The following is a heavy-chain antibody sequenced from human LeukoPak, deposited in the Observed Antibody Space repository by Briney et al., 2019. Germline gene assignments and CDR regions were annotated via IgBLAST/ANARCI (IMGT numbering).Heavy chain of an antibody. J-gene: IGHJ4*02. Sequence: ASVKVSCKASGYTFTGYYMHWVRQAPGQGLEWMGWINPNSGGTNYAQKFQGRVTMTRDTSISTAYMELSRLRSDDTAVYYCARVESSLRVRGVITLSYWGQGTLVTVSS. CDR3: ARVESSLRVRGVITLSY. CDR2: INPNSGGT. D-gene: IGHD3-10*01. CDR1: GYTFTGYY. V-gene: IGHV1-2*02.